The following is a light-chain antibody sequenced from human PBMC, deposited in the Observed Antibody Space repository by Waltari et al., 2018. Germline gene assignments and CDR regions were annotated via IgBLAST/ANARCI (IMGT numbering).Light chain of an antibody. CDR2: EVY. Sequence: QSALTQPASVSGSPGQSITISCTGDSSNIGKYKLISWYQLSPGKAPNLVIFEVYKRPSGASIRLSGAKSGNTASLTISGLQADDEGDYYCCSYAGGGSLIFGGGTKLTV. J-gene: IGLJ2*01. CDR1: SSNIGKYKL. V-gene: IGLV2-23*02. CDR3: CSYAGGGSLI.